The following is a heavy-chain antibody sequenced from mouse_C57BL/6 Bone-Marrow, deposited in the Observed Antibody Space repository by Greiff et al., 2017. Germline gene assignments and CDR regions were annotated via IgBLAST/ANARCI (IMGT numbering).Heavy chain of an antibody. V-gene: IGHV1-81*01. CDR3: DGYDDY. J-gene: IGHJ2*01. D-gene: IGHD2-2*01. Sequence: QVQLKESGAELARPGASVKLSCKASGYTFTSYGISWVKQRTGQGLEWIGEIYPRSGNTYYNEKFKGKATLTADKSSSTAYMELRSLTSEDSAVYFCDGYDDYWGQGTTLTVSS. CDR2: IYPRSGNT. CDR1: GYTFTSYG.